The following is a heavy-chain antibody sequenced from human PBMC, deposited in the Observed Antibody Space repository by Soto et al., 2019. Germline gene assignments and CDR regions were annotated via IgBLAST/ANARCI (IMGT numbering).Heavy chain of an antibody. CDR3: AKLWGGGYGLIPPYNWFDP. D-gene: IGHD5-12*01. CDR2: ISGSGGST. CDR1: GFTFSSYA. V-gene: IGHV3-23*01. Sequence: GGSLRLSCAASGFTFSSYAMSWVRQAPGKGLEWVSAISGSGGSTYYADSVKGRFTISRDNSKNTLYLQMNSLRAEDTAVYYCAKLWGGGYGLIPPYNWFDPWGQGTLVTVSS. J-gene: IGHJ5*02.